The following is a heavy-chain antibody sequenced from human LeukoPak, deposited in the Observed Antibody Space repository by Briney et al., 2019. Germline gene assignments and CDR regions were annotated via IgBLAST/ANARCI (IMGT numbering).Heavy chain of an antibody. Sequence: GASVKVSCKASGGTFSSYAISWVRQAPGQGLEWMGGIIPIFGTANYAQKFQGRVTITADESTSTAYMELSSLRSEDTAVYYCARAPYSSGRPYYFDYWGQGTLVTVSS. V-gene: IGHV1-69*13. CDR2: IIPIFGTA. D-gene: IGHD6-19*01. J-gene: IGHJ4*02. CDR3: ARAPYSSGRPYYFDY. CDR1: GGTFSSYA.